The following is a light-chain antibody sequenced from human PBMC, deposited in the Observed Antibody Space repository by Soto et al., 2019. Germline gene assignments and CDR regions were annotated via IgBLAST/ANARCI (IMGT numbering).Light chain of an antibody. Sequence: QSALTQPASVSGSPGQSITISCTGTSSDVGGYNYVSWYQQHPGKAPKLMIYEVSNRPSGVSNRFSGSKSGNTASLTISGLQAEGEADYYCSSYTSSSTRVVFGGGTKLTVL. CDR1: SSDVGGYNY. CDR2: EVS. J-gene: IGLJ2*01. CDR3: SSYTSSSTRVV. V-gene: IGLV2-14*01.